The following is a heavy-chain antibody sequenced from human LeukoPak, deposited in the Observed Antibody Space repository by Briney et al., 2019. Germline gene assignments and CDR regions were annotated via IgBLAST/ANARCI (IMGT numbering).Heavy chain of an antibody. Sequence: GGSLRLSCAASGFTFSSYDMYWVRQAPGKGLEWVARISNDGMYKYYAESVKGRVTISRDNSKNTLYLQMNSLRPEDTAVYYCAREKKGEWDLVIAFDIWGQGTMVIVSS. CDR2: ISNDGMYK. V-gene: IGHV3-30*03. D-gene: IGHD1-26*01. CDR3: AREKKGEWDLVIAFDI. CDR1: GFTFSSYD. J-gene: IGHJ3*02.